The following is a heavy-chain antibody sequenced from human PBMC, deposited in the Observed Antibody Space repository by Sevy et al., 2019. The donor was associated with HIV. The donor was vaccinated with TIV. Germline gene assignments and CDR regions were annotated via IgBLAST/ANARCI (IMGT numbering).Heavy chain of an antibody. CDR2: ISYDGSNK. V-gene: IGHV3-30-3*01. J-gene: IGHJ4*02. Sequence: GGSLRLSCAPSGFTFSSYAMHWVRQAPGKGLEWVAVISYDGSNKYYADSVKGRFTISRDNSKNTLYLQMNSLRAEDTAVYYCASLPTYYYGSGSYYFWGQGTLVTVSS. CDR1: GFTFSSYA. D-gene: IGHD3-10*01. CDR3: ASLPTYYYGSGSYYF.